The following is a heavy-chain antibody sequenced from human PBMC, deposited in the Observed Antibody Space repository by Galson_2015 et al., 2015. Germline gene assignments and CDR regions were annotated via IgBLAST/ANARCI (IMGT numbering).Heavy chain of an antibody. J-gene: IGHJ5*02. D-gene: IGHD2-2*01. CDR2: INHGGST. Sequence: SETLSLTCAVYGGSSSTYYWSWIRQPPGKGLEWIGEINHGGSTNYNPSLKSRVTISVDTSKNQSSLKLSSVTAADTAVYYCARSGVPSAKGSRWFDPWGQGTLVTVSS. CDR3: ARSGVPSAKGSRWFDP. V-gene: IGHV4-34*01. CDR1: GGSSSTYY.